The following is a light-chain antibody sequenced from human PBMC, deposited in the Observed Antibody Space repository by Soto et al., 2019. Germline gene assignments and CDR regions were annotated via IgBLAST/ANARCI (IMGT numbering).Light chain of an antibody. CDR1: SSDVGGYTY. CDR2: EVS. J-gene: IGLJ1*01. Sequence: QSVLTQPAAVSVCPGHSITISCTRTSSDVGGYTYVSWYQQQSGKAPKLMIHEVSNRPSGVSNRFSGAKSGNTASLTISGRQAEDEADYYCSSYKSSRASVFGIGTKVTV. V-gene: IGLV2-14*01. CDR3: SSYKSSRASV.